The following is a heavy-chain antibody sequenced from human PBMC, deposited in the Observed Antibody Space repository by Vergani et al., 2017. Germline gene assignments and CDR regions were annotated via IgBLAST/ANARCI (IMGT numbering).Heavy chain of an antibody. CDR2: ILGSGTS. J-gene: IGHJ4*02. CDR3: ARSRPYCTSGSCPAI. D-gene: IGHD2-15*01. CDR1: GGSMSSVGYY. V-gene: IGHV4-61*02. Sequence: QVQLQESGPGLLKPSQTLSLTCTVSGGSMSSVGYYWTWIRQSAGKRLEWIGNILGSGTSNYNPSFQGRVTMSVATSKNQFSLTLSSVNATDTAVYYCARSRPYCTSGSCPAIWGQGTLVTVSS.